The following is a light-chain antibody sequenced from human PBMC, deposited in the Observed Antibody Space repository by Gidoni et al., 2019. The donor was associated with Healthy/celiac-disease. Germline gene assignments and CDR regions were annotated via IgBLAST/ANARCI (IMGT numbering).Light chain of an antibody. CDR1: QSISSW. Sequence: DLQLTQSPSTLSASVGDRVPITCRASQSISSWLAWYQQKPGKAPKLLIYDASSLESGVPARFSGSGSGTEFTLTISSLQPDDFATYYCQQYNSYPRTFGGGTKVEIK. V-gene: IGKV1-5*01. CDR3: QQYNSYPRT. J-gene: IGKJ4*01. CDR2: DAS.